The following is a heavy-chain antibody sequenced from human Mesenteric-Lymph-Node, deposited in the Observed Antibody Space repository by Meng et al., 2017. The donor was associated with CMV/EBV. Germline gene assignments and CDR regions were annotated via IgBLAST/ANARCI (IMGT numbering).Heavy chain of an antibody. V-gene: IGHV1-46*01. J-gene: IGHJ4*02. D-gene: IGHD3-22*01. CDR3: ARWSNGGYLGY. CDR1: GYTFTSYY. Sequence: ASVKVSCKASGYTFTSYYMHWVRQAPGQGLEWMGIINPSCGSTSYAQKFQGRVTMTRDTSTSTVYMELGSLRSEDTAVYYCARWSNGGYLGYWGQGTLVTVSS. CDR2: INPSCGST.